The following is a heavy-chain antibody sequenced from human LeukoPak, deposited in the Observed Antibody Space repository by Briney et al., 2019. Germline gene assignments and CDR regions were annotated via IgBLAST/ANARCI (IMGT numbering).Heavy chain of an antibody. D-gene: IGHD6-13*01. CDR1: GGSISSGSYY. V-gene: IGHV4-61*02. Sequence: PSQALSLTCTVSGGSISSGSYYWSWIRQPAGKGLEWIGRIYTNGSTNYNPSLKSRVTISVDTSKNQFSLKLSSVTAADTAVYYCARVPLAAAGNYYFDYWGQGTLVTVSS. J-gene: IGHJ4*02. CDR2: IYTNGST. CDR3: ARVPLAAAGNYYFDY.